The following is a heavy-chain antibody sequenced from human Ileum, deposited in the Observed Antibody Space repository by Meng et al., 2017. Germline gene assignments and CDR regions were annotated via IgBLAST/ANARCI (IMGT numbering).Heavy chain of an antibody. CDR2: VSDDGNYK. CDR3: SRENYYDRSVFDALAI. Sequence: GESLKISCAASGFTFSSYALHWVRQAPGKGLEWLAVVSDDGNYKFHADSVRGRFTIARDNSKNTLYLQMNSLRAEDTAVYYCSRENYYDRSVFDALAIWGLGKKV. D-gene: IGHD3-22*01. V-gene: IGHV3-30*01. J-gene: IGHJ3*02. CDR1: GFTFSSYA.